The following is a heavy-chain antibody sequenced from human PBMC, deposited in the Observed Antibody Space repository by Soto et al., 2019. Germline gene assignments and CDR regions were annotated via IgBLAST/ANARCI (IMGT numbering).Heavy chain of an antibody. D-gene: IGHD2-8*01. CDR1: GFTFSSYA. Sequence: EVQLLESGGGLVQPGGSLRLSGAASGFTFSSYAMSWVRQAPGKGLEWVSGISGSGGSTYYADSMKGRFTISRDNSKNTLYLQINSLRVEDTAVYYCAKVGIYCSNGVCTAFWGQGTLVTVSS. V-gene: IGHV3-23*01. J-gene: IGHJ4*02. CDR3: AKVGIYCSNGVCTAF. CDR2: ISGSGGST.